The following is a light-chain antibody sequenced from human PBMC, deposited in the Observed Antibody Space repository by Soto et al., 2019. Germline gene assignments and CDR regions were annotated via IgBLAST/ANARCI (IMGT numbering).Light chain of an antibody. Sequence: QSALTQPASVSGSPGQSITISCTGTRSDVGGYNYVSWYQQHPGKAPKLIIYEVSNRPSGVSNRFSGSKSGNMASLTISGLQAEDEADYYCNSYTSKSTGVFGTGTKVTVL. V-gene: IGLV2-14*01. CDR3: NSYTSKSTGV. CDR1: RSDVGGYNY. CDR2: EVS. J-gene: IGLJ1*01.